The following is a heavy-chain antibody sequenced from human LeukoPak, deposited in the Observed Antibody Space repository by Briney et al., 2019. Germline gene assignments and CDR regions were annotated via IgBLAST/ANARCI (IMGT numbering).Heavy chain of an antibody. CDR3: ARIEDSSGYHTDAFDI. V-gene: IGHV2-26*01. J-gene: IGHJ3*02. D-gene: IGHD3-22*01. CDR1: GFSLSNARMG. Sequence: SGPTLVNPTETLTLTCTVSGFSLSNARMGVSWIRQPPGKALEWLAHIFSNDEKSYSTSLKSRLTISQDTSKSQVVLTMTNMVPVDTATYYCARIEDSSGYHTDAFDIWGQGTMVTVSS. CDR2: IFSNDEK.